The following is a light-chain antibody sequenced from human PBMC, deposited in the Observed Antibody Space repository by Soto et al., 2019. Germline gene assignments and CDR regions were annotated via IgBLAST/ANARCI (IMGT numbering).Light chain of an antibody. Sequence: EIVLIQSPATLSLSPGERSTLSFRASQSVGSYLAWYQHKPGQAPRLLIYGASSRATGIPDRFSGSGSGTDFTLTISSLEPEDFAVYYCQQRSNWPPTFGQGTKVDIK. CDR3: QQRSNWPPT. CDR1: QSVGSY. CDR2: GAS. J-gene: IGKJ1*01. V-gene: IGKV3-11*01.